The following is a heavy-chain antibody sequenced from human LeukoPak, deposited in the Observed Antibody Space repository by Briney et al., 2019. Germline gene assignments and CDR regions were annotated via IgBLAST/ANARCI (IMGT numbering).Heavy chain of an antibody. Sequence: GGSLRLSCAASGFTFSSYWMHWVRQAPGKGLVWVSRINSDGSSTSYADSVKGRFTISRDNAKNTLYLQMNSLRAEDTAVYYCASQGPRIAHYYYYYGMDVWGQGTTVTVSS. CDR1: GFTFSSYW. D-gene: IGHD6-13*01. J-gene: IGHJ6*02. V-gene: IGHV3-74*01. CDR2: INSDGSST. CDR3: ASQGPRIAHYYYYYGMDV.